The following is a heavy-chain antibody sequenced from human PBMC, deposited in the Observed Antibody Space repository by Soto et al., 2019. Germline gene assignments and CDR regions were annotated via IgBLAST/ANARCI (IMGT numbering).Heavy chain of an antibody. CDR3: ASGQWSGHDFADY. CDR2: IYYSGST. Sequence: SETLSLTCTVSGGSISSSSYYWGWIRQPPGKGLEWIGSIYYSGSTYYNPSLKSRVTISVDSSKNQFSLKLSSVTAADTAVYYCASGQWSGHDFADYWGQGTLVTVSS. D-gene: IGHD5-12*01. V-gene: IGHV4-39*01. J-gene: IGHJ4*02. CDR1: GGSISSSSYY.